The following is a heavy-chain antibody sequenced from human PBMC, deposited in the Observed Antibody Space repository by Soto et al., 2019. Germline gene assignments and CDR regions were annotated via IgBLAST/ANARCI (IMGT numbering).Heavy chain of an antibody. CDR2: IIPIFGTA. V-gene: IGHV1-69*13. Sequence: ASVKVSCKASGGTFSSYAISWVRQAPGQGLEWMGGIIPIFGTANYAQKFQGRVTITADESTSTAYMELSSLRSEDTAVYYCAREDLIGYCSSTSCSPFDYWGQGTLVTVSS. D-gene: IGHD2-2*01. CDR3: AREDLIGYCSSTSCSPFDY. J-gene: IGHJ4*02. CDR1: GGTFSSYA.